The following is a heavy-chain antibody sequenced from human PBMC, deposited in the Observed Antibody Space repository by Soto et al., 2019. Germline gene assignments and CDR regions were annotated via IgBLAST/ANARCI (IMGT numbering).Heavy chain of an antibody. CDR3: ARDRDYGDYVGYYYYYMDV. D-gene: IGHD4-17*01. CDR1: GGTFSSYT. Sequence: SVKVSCKASGGTFSSYTISWVRQAPGQGLEWMGRIIPILGIANYAQKFQGRVTITADKSTSTAYMELSSLRSEDTAVYYCARDRDYGDYVGYYYYYMDVWGKGTTVTVSS. CDR2: IIPILGIA. J-gene: IGHJ6*03. V-gene: IGHV1-69*04.